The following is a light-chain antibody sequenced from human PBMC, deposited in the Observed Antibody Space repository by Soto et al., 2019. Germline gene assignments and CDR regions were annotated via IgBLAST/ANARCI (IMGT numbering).Light chain of an antibody. CDR3: CSYAGTVAYV. V-gene: IGLV2-23*02. Sequence: QSVLTQPASVSGSPGQSITISCTGTSSDVGSYNLVSWYQQLPGKAPKVIICEVNKRPSGVSYRFSGSKSGNTASLTISGLQTEDGADYYCCSYAGTVAYVFGTGTKLTVL. CDR1: SSDVGSYNL. J-gene: IGLJ1*01. CDR2: EVN.